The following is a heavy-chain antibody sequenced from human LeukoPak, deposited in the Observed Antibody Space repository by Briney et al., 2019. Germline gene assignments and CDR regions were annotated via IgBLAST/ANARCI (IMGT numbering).Heavy chain of an antibody. V-gene: IGHV4-39*01. CDR2: IYYSGST. Sequence: SETLSLTCTVSGGSISSSSYYWGWIRQPPGKGLEWIGSIYYSGSTYYYPSLKSRVTISVDTSKNQFSLKLSSVTAADTAVYYCARHQYYYDSSGHRRPFDYWGQGTLVTVSS. D-gene: IGHD3-22*01. CDR3: ARHQYYYDSSGHRRPFDY. CDR1: GGSISSSSYY. J-gene: IGHJ4*02.